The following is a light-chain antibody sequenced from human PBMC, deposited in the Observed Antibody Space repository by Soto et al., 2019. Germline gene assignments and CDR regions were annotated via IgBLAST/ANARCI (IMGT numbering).Light chain of an antibody. J-gene: IGLJ1*01. Sequence: QSGRTQPASVSGSPGQSITISCTGTSSDIGGYNYVSWYQQHPGKAPKVVIYEVSNRPLGVSSRFSASKSGNTASLIISGLQADDEADYFCSSYRSTTTFGVFGTGTKSPS. CDR1: SSDIGGYNY. CDR2: EVS. CDR3: SSYRSTTTFGV. V-gene: IGLV2-14*01.